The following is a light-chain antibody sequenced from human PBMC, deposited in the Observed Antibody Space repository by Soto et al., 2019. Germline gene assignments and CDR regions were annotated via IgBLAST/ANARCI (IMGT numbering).Light chain of an antibody. CDR3: QSYDSSLSALV. Sequence: QSVLTQPPSVSGAPGQGVTISCVGTSSNIGAGYDVHWYQQVPGTAPKLLIYTNSNRPSGVPDRFSGSKSGTSASLAITGLQAADEADYYCQSYDSSLSALVFGGGTKLTVL. V-gene: IGLV1-40*01. CDR2: TNS. CDR1: SSNIGAGYD. J-gene: IGLJ3*02.